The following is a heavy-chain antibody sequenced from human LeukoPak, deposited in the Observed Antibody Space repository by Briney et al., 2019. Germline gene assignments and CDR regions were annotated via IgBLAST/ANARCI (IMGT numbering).Heavy chain of an antibody. CDR1: GFTVSSNY. J-gene: IGHJ4*02. D-gene: IGHD1-26*01. Sequence: PGGSLRLSCAASGFTVSSNYMSWVRQTPGKGLEWVSVIYSGGSTYYADSVKGRFTISRDNAKNSMYLQMSSLRAEDTAVYYCATYSGAHHKTFDDWGQGTLVTVSS. CDR3: ATYSGAHHKTFDD. V-gene: IGHV3-53*01. CDR2: IYSGGST.